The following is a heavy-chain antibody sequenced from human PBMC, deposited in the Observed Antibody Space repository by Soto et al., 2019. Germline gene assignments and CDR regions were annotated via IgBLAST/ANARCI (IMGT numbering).Heavy chain of an antibody. CDR1: GFTFSSYA. V-gene: IGHV3-23*01. CDR3: AKDTTSWGTVYYFDY. Sequence: EVHLLESGGGLVQPGGSLRLSCAASGFTFSSYAMSWVRQAPGKGLEWVSGITAGGTNTYYTDSVKGRFTISRDNSKNTFYLQMNSLSAEDTSIYYCAKDTTSWGTVYYFDYWGQGNMVTVSS. D-gene: IGHD3-16*01. CDR2: ITAGGTNT. J-gene: IGHJ4*02.